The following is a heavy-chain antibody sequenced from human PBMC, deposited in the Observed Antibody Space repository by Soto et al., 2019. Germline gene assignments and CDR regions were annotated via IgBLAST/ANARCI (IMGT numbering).Heavy chain of an antibody. J-gene: IGHJ6*02. CDR1: GFSLSTSGMC. D-gene: IGHD6-19*01. Sequence: SGPTLVNPTQTLTLTCTFSGFSLSTSGMCVSWIRQPPGKALEWLALIDLDDDRYYSTSLKTRPTISKDTSKNQVVLTMTNMDPVDTATYYCARKIIAVASGYYYYYGMDVWGQGTTVTVSS. V-gene: IGHV2-70*01. CDR2: IDLDDDR. CDR3: ARKIIAVASGYYYYYGMDV.